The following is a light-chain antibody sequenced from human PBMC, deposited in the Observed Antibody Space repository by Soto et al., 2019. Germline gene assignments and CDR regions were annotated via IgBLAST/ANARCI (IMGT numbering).Light chain of an antibody. J-gene: IGKJ4*01. CDR3: QQTQRFPLT. Sequence: DTQMTQSPSSLSASVGDRVTITCRASQNLNIFLNWYQQKPGSSPSLLIYSASILQTGVPSRFRGSGSGADFTLTITNLQPEDSATYYCQQTQRFPLTFGGGTKVEIK. V-gene: IGKV1-39*01. CDR2: SAS. CDR1: QNLNIF.